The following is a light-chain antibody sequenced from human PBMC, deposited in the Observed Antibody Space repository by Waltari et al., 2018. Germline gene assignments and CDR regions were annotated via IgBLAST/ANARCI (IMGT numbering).Light chain of an antibody. J-gene: IGKJ1*01. CDR1: QGVSRA. Sequence: ELVFTQSPGSLSSSPGERVTLSCRASQGVSRALAWYQQKPGQAPRLLIFGASNRATGIPDRFSGSGSETDFSLTISRLEPEDFAVYYCQHYVRLPATFGRGTKVEIK. V-gene: IGKV3-20*01. CDR2: GAS. CDR3: QHYVRLPAT.